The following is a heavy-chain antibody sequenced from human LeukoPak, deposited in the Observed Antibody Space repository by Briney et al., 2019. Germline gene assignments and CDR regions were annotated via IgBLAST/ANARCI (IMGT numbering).Heavy chain of an antibody. Sequence: PSETLSLTCTVSGGSISSYYWSWIRQPPGKGLEWIGYIYYSGSTNYNPSLKSRVTISVDTSKNQFSLKLSSVTAADTAVYYCARTPYGGNNYYYYYMDVWGKGTMVTVSS. J-gene: IGHJ6*03. CDR3: ARTPYGGNNYYYYYMDV. D-gene: IGHD4-23*01. CDR2: IYYSGST. V-gene: IGHV4-59*01. CDR1: GGSISSYY.